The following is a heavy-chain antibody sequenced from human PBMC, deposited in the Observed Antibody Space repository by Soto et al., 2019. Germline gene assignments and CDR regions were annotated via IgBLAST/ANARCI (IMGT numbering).Heavy chain of an antibody. CDR3: ARGGITIFGVVINDLEYYFDY. CDR2: ISAYNGNT. Sequence: GASVKVSCKASGYTFTSYGISWVRQAPGQGLEWMGWISAYNGNTNYAQKLQGRVTMTTDTSTSTAYMELRSLRSDDTAVYYCARGGITIFGVVINDLEYYFDYWGQGTLVTVSS. J-gene: IGHJ4*02. V-gene: IGHV1-18*01. D-gene: IGHD3-3*01. CDR1: GYTFTSYG.